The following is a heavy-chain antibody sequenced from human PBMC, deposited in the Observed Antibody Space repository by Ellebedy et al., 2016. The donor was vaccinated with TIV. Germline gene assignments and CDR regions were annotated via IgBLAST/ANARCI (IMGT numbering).Heavy chain of an antibody. D-gene: IGHD6-19*01. CDR1: GGSPGSSSYY. V-gene: IGHV4-39*01. Sequence: SETLSLTCTVSGGSPGSSSYYWGWIRQPPVKGLEWIGSIYHGGSTYYNTSLKSRVIITVDRSKNQFSLRLSSFTAADTAVYYCARGRRWLAYGGFDYWGQGTLVTVSS. J-gene: IGHJ4*02. CDR2: IYHGGST. CDR3: ARGRRWLAYGGFDY.